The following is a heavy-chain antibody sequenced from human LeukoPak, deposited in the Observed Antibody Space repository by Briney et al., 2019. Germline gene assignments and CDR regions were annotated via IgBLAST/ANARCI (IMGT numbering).Heavy chain of an antibody. CDR2: IYSGGRT. CDR1: GDSSTSGLHY. D-gene: IGHD3-22*01. Sequence: SETLSLTCAVSGDSSTSGLHYWSSIRQPAAKGLEWIGRIYSGGRTNYNPSLKSRVTISVDTSRNQFCLKVSSVTAADTAVYYCAREGSIYYDDSSGYLGYWGQGTLVTVSS. V-gene: IGHV4-61*02. J-gene: IGHJ4*02. CDR3: AREGSIYYDDSSGYLGY.